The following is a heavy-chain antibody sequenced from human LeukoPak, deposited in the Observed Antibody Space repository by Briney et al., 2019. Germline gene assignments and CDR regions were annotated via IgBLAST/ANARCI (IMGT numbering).Heavy chain of an antibody. CDR1: AFTFINNW. Sequence: GGSLRFSGSAYAFTFINNWMHWVGQAQGRGWVWFSLINSVGINTSYADSVKGRFTISRDNAKNTLNLQMNSLRAEDTAVYYCAKDGRAAGTGVYYMDVWGKGTTVTVTS. CDR3: AKDGRAAGTGVYYMDV. CDR2: INSVGINT. D-gene: IGHD6-13*01. V-gene: IGHV3-74*01. J-gene: IGHJ6*03.